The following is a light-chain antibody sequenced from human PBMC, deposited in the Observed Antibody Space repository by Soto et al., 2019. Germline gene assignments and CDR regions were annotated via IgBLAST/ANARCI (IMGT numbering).Light chain of an antibody. J-gene: IGKJ1*01. CDR3: QQHGSSPWL. CDR2: TAS. Sequence: DIQMTQSPTSLPASVGDRVTITCRASHSISNNLNWYQQKPGKAPNLLIYTASSLQSGVPSRFSGSGSGTGFTLTVTSLQPEDFAVYYCQQHGSSPWLFCQGTKVDIX. V-gene: IGKV1-39*01. CDR1: HSISNN.